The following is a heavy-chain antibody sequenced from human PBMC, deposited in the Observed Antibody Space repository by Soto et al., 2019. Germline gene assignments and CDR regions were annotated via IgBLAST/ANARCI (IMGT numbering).Heavy chain of an antibody. D-gene: IGHD1-26*01. CDR1: GFTFSSYA. Sequence: EVQLLESGGGLVQPGGSLRLSCAASGFTFSSYAMRWVRQAPVKGLEWVSAISGSGGSTYYADSVKGRFTISRDNSKNPLYLQMTSLSAEDPAVYYCASRGSGSYYDYWGQGTLVTVSS. CDR3: ASRGSGSYYDY. CDR2: ISGSGGST. J-gene: IGHJ4*02. V-gene: IGHV3-23*01.